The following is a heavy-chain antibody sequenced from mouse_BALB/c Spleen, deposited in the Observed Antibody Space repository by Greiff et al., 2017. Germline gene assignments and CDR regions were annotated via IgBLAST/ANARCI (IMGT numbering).Heavy chain of an antibody. CDR2: ISYSGST. V-gene: IGHV3-8*02. CDR3: ARTGFSYYAMDY. CDR1: GDSITSGY. J-gene: IGHJ4*01. Sequence: EVKLMESGPSLVKPSQTLSLTCSVTGDSITSGYWNWIRKFPGNKLEYMGYISYSGSTYYNPSLKSRISITRDTSKNQYYLQLNSVTTEDTATYYCARTGFSYYAMDYWGQGTSVTVSS.